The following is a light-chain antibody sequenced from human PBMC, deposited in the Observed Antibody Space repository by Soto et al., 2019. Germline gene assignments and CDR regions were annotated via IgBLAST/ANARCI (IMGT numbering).Light chain of an antibody. CDR3: QQTFSAPGT. V-gene: IGKV1-39*01. J-gene: IGKJ1*01. CDR1: QNITKF. Sequence: DIQMTQSPSSLSASVGDRVSVTCRTSQNITKFLNWYQEKPGKTPNVLIYVTSNLENGVPSRFSGSGSGTHFTLSISSLQPEDFATYYGQQTFSAPGTFGPGTRVEVK. CDR2: VTS.